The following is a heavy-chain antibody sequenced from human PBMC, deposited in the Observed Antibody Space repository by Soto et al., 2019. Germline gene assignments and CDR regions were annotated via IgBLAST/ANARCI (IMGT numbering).Heavy chain of an antibody. CDR3: ATQGIAVASDAFDI. CDR2: INPNSGGT. CDR1: GYTFTGYY. V-gene: IGHV1-2*04. Sequence: GASVKVSCKASGYTFTGYYMHWVRKAPGQGLEWMGWINPNSGGTNYAQKFQGWVTMTRDTSISTAYMELSRLRSDDTAVYYCATQGIAVASDAFDIWGQGTMVTVSS. D-gene: IGHD6-19*01. J-gene: IGHJ3*02.